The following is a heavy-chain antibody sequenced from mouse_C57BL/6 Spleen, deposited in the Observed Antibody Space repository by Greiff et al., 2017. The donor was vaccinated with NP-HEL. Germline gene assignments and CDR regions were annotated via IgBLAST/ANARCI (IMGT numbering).Heavy chain of an antibody. Sequence: VMLVESGPGLVQPSQSLSITCTVSGFSLTSYGVHWVRQSPGKGLEWLGVIWSGGSTDYNAAFISRLSISKDNSTSQVFFKMNSLQADDTAIYYCARGEITTVPYWYFEVWGTGTTVTVSS. CDR1: GFSLTSYG. CDR3: ARGEITTVPYWYFEV. V-gene: IGHV2-2*01. CDR2: IWSGGST. J-gene: IGHJ1*03. D-gene: IGHD1-1*01.